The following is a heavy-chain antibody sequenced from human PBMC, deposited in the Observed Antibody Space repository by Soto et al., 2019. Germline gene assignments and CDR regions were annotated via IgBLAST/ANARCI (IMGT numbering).Heavy chain of an antibody. CDR3: ARLSKRDDAFDI. V-gene: IGHV4-59*08. D-gene: IGHD3-16*02. J-gene: IGHJ3*02. Sequence: PSETLSLTCTVSGGSISSYYWSWIRQPPGKGLEWIGYIYYSGSTNYNPSLKSRVTISVDTSKNQFSLKLSSVTAADTAVYYCARLSKRDDAFDIWGQGTMVTGSS. CDR2: IYYSGST. CDR1: GGSISSYY.